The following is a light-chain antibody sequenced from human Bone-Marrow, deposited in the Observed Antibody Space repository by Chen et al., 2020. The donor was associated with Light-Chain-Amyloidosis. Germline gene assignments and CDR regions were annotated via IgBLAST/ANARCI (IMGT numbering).Light chain of an antibody. V-gene: IGLV2-14*01. J-gene: IGLJ1*01. CDR2: EVT. CDR1: SSDVGGDNH. CDR3: SSYTITNTLV. Sequence: QSALTQPASVSGSPGQSITISCTGTSSDVGGDNHVSWYQQHPDKAPKLMIYEVTNRPSWVPDLFSGSTSDNTASLTISGLQTEDEADYFCSSYTITNTLVFGSGTRVTGL.